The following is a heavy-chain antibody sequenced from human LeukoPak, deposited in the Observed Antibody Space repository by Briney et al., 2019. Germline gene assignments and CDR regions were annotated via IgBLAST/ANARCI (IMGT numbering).Heavy chain of an antibody. D-gene: IGHD2-2*02. Sequence: GGSLRLSCAASGFTFSSYAMHWVRQAPGKGLEWVAVISYDGSNKYYADSVKGRFTISRDNSKNTLYLQMNSLRAEDTAVYYCARDRRVYCSSTSCYNGFDYWGQGTLVTVSS. V-gene: IGHV3-30-3*01. CDR2: ISYDGSNK. J-gene: IGHJ4*02. CDR3: ARDRRVYCSSTSCYNGFDY. CDR1: GFTFSSYA.